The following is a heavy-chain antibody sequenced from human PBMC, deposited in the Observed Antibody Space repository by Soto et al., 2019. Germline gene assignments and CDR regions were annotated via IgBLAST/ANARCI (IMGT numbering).Heavy chain of an antibody. D-gene: IGHD6-13*01. CDR3: ARDPIAVAGQNFDY. CDR1: GFTFSIYW. CDR2: INSDGSST. V-gene: IGHV3-74*01. J-gene: IGHJ4*02. Sequence: GGSLRLSCAASGFTFSIYWMHWVRQAPGKGLVWVSRINSDGSSTSYADSVKGRFTISRDNAKNTLYLQMNSLRAEDTAVYYCARDPIAVAGQNFDYWGQGTLVTVSS.